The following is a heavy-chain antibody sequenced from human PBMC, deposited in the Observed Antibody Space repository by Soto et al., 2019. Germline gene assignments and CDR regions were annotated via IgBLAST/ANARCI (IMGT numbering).Heavy chain of an antibody. Sequence: SETLSLTCTVSGDSVSRHDLYCNWIRHLPGKGLEWLGFLYYTGSTDYNPSLKSRVTISVDTSSNQFFLKLTSVTAADTAVYYCVTGGDPYKTRSWGQGTLVTVSS. V-gene: IGHV4-61*08. D-gene: IGHD3-10*01. CDR2: LYYTGST. CDR3: VTGGDPYKTRS. J-gene: IGHJ5*02. CDR1: GDSVSRHDLY.